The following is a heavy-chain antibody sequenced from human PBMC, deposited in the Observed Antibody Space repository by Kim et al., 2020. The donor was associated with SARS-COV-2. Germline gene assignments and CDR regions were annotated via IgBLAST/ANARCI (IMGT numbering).Heavy chain of an antibody. Sequence: SETLSLTCAVYGGSFSGYYWSWIRQPPGKGLEWIGEINHSGSTNYNPSLKSRVTISVDTSKNQFSLKLSSVTAADTAVYYCVVDPVAYYFDYWGQGTLVTASS. CDR2: INHSGST. D-gene: IGHD2-2*01. CDR1: GGSFSGYY. CDR3: VVDPVAYYFDY. V-gene: IGHV4-34*01. J-gene: IGHJ4*02.